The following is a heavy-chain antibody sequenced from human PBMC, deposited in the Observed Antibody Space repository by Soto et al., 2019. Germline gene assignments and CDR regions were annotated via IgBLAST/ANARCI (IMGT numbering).Heavy chain of an antibody. D-gene: IGHD2-2*01. V-gene: IGHV2-5*02. CDR3: AHSRSNHLLNPFDY. J-gene: IGHJ4*02. Sequence: QITLKESGPTLVKPTQTLTLTCTFSGFSLSSSGVGVAWIRQPTGKALEWLALIYWDGDKRYSPSLKSRVTITKDTSRDQVVLTMTNLDPVDTATYFCAHSRSNHLLNPFDYWGPGILVTVSS. CDR1: GFSLSSSGVG. CDR2: IYWDGDK.